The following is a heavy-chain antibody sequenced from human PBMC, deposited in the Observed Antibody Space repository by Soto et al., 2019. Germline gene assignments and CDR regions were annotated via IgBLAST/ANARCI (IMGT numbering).Heavy chain of an antibody. CDR3: ARRPLRGEYFFDP. CDR2: IYWDDDK. V-gene: IGHV2-5*02. Sequence: SGPTLVRPTETLTLTCSFSGFSLKTTGVGVAWIRQPPGGAPEWLALIYWDDDKHYSPSLENRITVMKDTSRNQVVLVMINLDPADTGTYYCARRPLRGEYFFDPWGQGTVVTVSS. D-gene: IGHD3-10*01. CDR1: GFSLKTTGVG. J-gene: IGHJ5*02.